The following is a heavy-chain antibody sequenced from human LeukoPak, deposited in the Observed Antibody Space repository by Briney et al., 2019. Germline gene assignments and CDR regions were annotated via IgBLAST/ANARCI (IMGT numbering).Heavy chain of an antibody. J-gene: IGHJ4*02. CDR1: GFTFSSYS. Sequence: GGSLRLSCAASGFTFSSYSMNWVRQAPGKGLEWVSSISSSSYIYYADSVKGRFTISRDNAKNTLYLQMNSLRAEDTAVYYCAKHYYDSSGYYSTLPLGYWGQGTLVTVSS. CDR2: ISSSSYI. D-gene: IGHD3-22*01. CDR3: AKHYYDSSGYYSTLPLGY. V-gene: IGHV3-21*04.